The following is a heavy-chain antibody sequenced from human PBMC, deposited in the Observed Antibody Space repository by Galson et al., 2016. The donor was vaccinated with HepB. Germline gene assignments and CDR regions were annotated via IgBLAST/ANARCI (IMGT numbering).Heavy chain of an antibody. CDR3: ARGYGSGTYFVNNWFGP. J-gene: IGHJ5*02. CDR2: ISGSGGGT. D-gene: IGHD3-10*01. V-gene: IGHV3-23*01. CDR1: GLSFSNSG. Sequence: SLRLSCAASGLSFSNSGMSWVRQAPGKRLEWVSAISGSGGGTYYADSVKGRFTISRDNSKNTLYLQLNNLRAGDTAVYYCARGYGSGTYFVNNWFGPWGQGTLVTVSS.